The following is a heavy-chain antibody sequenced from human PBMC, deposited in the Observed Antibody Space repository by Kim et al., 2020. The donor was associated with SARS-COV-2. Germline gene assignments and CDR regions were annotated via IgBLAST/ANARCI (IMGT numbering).Heavy chain of an antibody. J-gene: IGHJ4*02. CDR3: ARVGGILYGSGSYYNSNPLDS. D-gene: IGHD3-10*01. V-gene: IGHV1-3*01. Sequence: ASVKVSCKGSGYTFTSYVIHWVRQAPGQSLEWMGWINAGNGDRKSSQKLQGRVTFTRDTSARTVHMELSGLRSDDTGVYYCARVGGILYGSGSYYNSNPLDSWGQGTLVTVSS. CDR2: INAGNGDR. CDR1: GYTFTSYV.